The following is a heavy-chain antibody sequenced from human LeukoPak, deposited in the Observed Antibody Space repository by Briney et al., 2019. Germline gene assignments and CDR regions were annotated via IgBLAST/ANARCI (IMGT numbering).Heavy chain of an antibody. J-gene: IGHJ6*03. Sequence: PSETLSLTCTVSGGSISSGGYYWSWIRQPPGKGLEWIGYIYHSGSTYYNPSLKSRVTISVDRSKNQFSLKLSSVTAADTAVYYCARSSGYYYYMDVWGKGTTVTVSS. CDR2: IYHSGST. CDR1: GGSISSGGYY. D-gene: IGHD1-26*01. CDR3: ARSSGYYYYMDV. V-gene: IGHV4-30-2*01.